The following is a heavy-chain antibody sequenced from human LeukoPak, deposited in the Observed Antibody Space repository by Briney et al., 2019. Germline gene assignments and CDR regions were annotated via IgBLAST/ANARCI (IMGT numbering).Heavy chain of an antibody. CDR1: GFTLTELS. V-gene: IGHV1-24*01. CDR3: ATAQNYYDSSGYFNDY. J-gene: IGHJ4*02. Sequence: ASVKVSCKLSGFTLTELSIHWVRQAPGKGLEWMGGFDPEDGQTIYAQKFQGRVTMTEDTSTDTAYMELSSLRSEDTAVYYCATAQNYYDSSGYFNDYWGQGTLVTVSS. D-gene: IGHD3-22*01. CDR2: FDPEDGQT.